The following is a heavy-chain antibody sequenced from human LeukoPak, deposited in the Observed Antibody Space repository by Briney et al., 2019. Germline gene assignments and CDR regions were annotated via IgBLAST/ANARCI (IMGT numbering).Heavy chain of an antibody. CDR2: ISWNSGSI. D-gene: IGHD4-23*01. CDR3: AKDIDGGNAPSDFYGMDV. Sequence: PGGSLRLSCAGAGFTFRNYHMFWVRQAPGKGLEWVSGISWNSGSIGYADSVKGRFTISRDNAKNSLYLQMNSLRVEDTALYYCAKDIDGGNAPSDFYGMDVWGQGTTVTVSS. CDR1: GFTFRNYH. V-gene: IGHV3-9*01. J-gene: IGHJ6*02.